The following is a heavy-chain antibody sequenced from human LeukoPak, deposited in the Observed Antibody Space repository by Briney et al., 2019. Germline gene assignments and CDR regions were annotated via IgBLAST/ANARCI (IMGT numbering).Heavy chain of an antibody. J-gene: IGHJ4*02. D-gene: IGHD6-19*01. Sequence: PSETLSLTCSVSGGSISISNYFWGWIRQPPGKGLEWIASRSSTGITHYHSSLESRISVSVETSKSQFSLRLTSLTAADTAVYYCAFSGWFWGAFDYWGQGILDTVSS. CDR2: RSSTGIT. CDR1: GGSISISNYF. V-gene: IGHV4-39*01. CDR3: AFSGWFWGAFDY.